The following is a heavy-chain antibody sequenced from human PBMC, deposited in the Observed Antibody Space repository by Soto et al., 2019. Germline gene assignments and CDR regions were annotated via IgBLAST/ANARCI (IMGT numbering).Heavy chain of an antibody. Sequence: GGSLRLSCAASGFTFSSYSMNWVRQAPGKGLEWVSSISSSSSYIYYADSVKGRFTIYRDNAKNSLYLQMNSLRAEDTAVYYCARVPPQAFDTHAFDIWGQGTMVTVSS. D-gene: IGHD3-16*01. CDR3: ARVPPQAFDTHAFDI. CDR1: GFTFSSYS. V-gene: IGHV3-21*01. CDR2: ISSSSSYI. J-gene: IGHJ3*02.